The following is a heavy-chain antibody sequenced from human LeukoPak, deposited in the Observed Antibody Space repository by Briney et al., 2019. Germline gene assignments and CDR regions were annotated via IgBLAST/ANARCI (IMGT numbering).Heavy chain of an antibody. V-gene: IGHV3-23*01. CDR3: AKVPPEYAYYYNYMDV. D-gene: IGHD1-14*01. CDR2: IGGSGGST. CDR1: GFTFSNYG. J-gene: IGHJ6*03. Sequence: GGSLRLSCAASGFTFSNYGMSWVRQAPGKGLEWVSGIGGSGGSTYYADSVKGRFTISRDNSKNTLYLQMNSLTAGDTAVYYCAKVPPEYAYYYNYMDVWGKGTTVTISS.